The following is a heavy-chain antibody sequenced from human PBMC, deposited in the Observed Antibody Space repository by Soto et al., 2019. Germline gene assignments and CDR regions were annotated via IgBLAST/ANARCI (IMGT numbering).Heavy chain of an antibody. J-gene: IGHJ3*02. Sequence: GSLRLSCAASGFTFSDHYMDWVRKAPGKGLEWVGRTRNKANSYTTEYAASVKGRFTISRDDSKNSLYLQMNSLKTEDTAVYYCVAPGRCGGDCYAFDIWGQGTMVTVSS. V-gene: IGHV3-72*01. CDR3: VAPGRCGGDCYAFDI. CDR2: TRNKANSYTT. D-gene: IGHD2-21*02. CDR1: GFTFSDHY.